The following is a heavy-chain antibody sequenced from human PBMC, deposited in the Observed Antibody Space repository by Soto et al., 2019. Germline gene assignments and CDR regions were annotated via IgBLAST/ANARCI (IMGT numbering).Heavy chain of an antibody. V-gene: IGHV1-46*01. CDR2: INPSGGST. J-gene: IGHJ3*02. CDR1: GYTFTSYY. CDR3: ARDYGTVGSELRYFDWLLFSAFDI. Sequence: GASVKVSCKASGYTFTSYYMHWVRQAPGQGLEWMGIINPSGGSTSYAQKFQGRVTMTRDTSTSTVYMELSSLRSEDTAVYYCARDYGTVGSELRYFDWLLFSAFDIWGQGTMVTVSS. D-gene: IGHD3-9*01.